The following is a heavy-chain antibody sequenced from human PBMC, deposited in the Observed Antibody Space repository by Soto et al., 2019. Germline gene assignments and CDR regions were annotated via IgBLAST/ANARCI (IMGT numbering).Heavy chain of an antibody. V-gene: IGHV4-59*01. J-gene: IGHJ6*03. CDR3: ARVRAAAREYYYYYMDV. D-gene: IGHD6-13*01. Sequence: SETLSLTCTVSGGSIGSYYWSWIRQPPGKGLEWIGYIYYSGSTNYNPSLKSRVTISVDTSKNQFSLKLSSVTAADTAVYYCARVRAAAREYYYYYMDVWGKGTTVTVSS. CDR2: IYYSGST. CDR1: GGSIGSYY.